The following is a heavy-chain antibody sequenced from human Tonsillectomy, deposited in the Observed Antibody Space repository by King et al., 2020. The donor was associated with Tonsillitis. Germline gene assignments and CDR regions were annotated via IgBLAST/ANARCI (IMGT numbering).Heavy chain of an antibody. CDR1: GFTFANFA. D-gene: IGHD2-2*01. J-gene: IGHJ4*02. CDR2: IGGGGDKT. CDR3: AKGPATELDH. Sequence: VQLVESGGGLVQPGESLRLSCAASGFTFANFAMSWVRQAPGKGLEWVSSIGGGGDKTFHADSVRGRFTVSRDDSKNTLYLQMNSLRAEDTALYFCAKGPATELDHWGQGTLVTVSS. V-gene: IGHV3-23*04.